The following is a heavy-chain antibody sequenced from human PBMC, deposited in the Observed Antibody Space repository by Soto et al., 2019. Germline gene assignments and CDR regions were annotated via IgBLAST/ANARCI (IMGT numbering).Heavy chain of an antibody. J-gene: IGHJ4*02. CDR1: GDSVSSNSAA. Sequence: SQTLSLTCAISGDSVSSNSAAWNWIRQSPSRGLEWLGRTYYRSKWYNDYAVSVKSRITINPDTSKNQFSLQLNSVTPEDTAVYYCAREGVYDSSGYYREGYYFDYWGQGTLVTVSS. D-gene: IGHD3-22*01. V-gene: IGHV6-1*01. CDR2: TYYRSKWYN. CDR3: AREGVYDSSGYYREGYYFDY.